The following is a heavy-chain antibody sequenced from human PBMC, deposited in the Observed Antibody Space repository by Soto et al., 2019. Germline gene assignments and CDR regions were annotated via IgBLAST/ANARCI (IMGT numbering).Heavy chain of an antibody. D-gene: IGHD2-21*01. CDR1: GFTFSSYS. Sequence: GGSLRLSCAASGFTFSSYSMNWVRQAPGKGLEWVSYISSSSSTIYYADSVEGRFTISRDNAKNSLYLQMNSLRAEDTAVYYCARAPYCGGDCYGEYFQHWGQGTLVTVSS. V-gene: IGHV3-48*01. J-gene: IGHJ1*01. CDR2: ISSSSSTI. CDR3: ARAPYCGGDCYGEYFQH.